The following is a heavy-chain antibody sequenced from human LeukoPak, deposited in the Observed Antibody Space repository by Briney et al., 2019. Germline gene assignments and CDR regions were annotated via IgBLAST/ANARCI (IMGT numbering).Heavy chain of an antibody. CDR2: IYYSGST. CDR1: GGSISSGDYY. J-gene: IGHJ4*02. V-gene: IGHV4-30-4*01. Sequence: SETLSLTCTVSGGSISSGDYYWSWIRQPPGKGLEWIGYIYYSGSTYYNPSLKSRVTISVDTSKNQFSLKLSSVTAADTAVYYCAGVRITYYYDSSGYPDYWGQGALVTVSS. D-gene: IGHD3-22*01. CDR3: AGVRITYYYDSSGYPDY.